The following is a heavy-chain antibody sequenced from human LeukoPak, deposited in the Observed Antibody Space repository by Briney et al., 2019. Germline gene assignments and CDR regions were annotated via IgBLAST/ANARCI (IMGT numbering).Heavy chain of an antibody. D-gene: IGHD5-12*01. CDR1: SGSFSGYY. CDR2: INHSGST. Sequence: SETQTLTCAVYSGSFSGYYWSWIRQPPGKGLEWIGEINHSGSTNYNPSLKSRVTISVDTSKNQFSLKLSSVTAPDTAVYYCARGNPTLDIVATTYYYYGMDVWGKGTTVTVSS. CDR3: ARGNPTLDIVATTYYYYGMDV. V-gene: IGHV4-34*01. J-gene: IGHJ6*04.